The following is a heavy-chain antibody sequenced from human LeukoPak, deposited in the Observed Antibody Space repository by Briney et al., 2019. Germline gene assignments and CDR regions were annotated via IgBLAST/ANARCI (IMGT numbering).Heavy chain of an antibody. V-gene: IGHV3-23*01. D-gene: IGHD6-19*01. J-gene: IGHJ4*02. CDR2: ISASGDRT. Sequence: GGSLRLSCAASGFTFSSYAMSWVRQAPGKGLECVSSISASGDRTYYADSVKGRFTISRDNSKNTLYLQMNSLRAEDPALYYCAKDRQGSPFDYWGRGTLVTVSS. CDR3: AKDRQGSPFDY. CDR1: GFTFSSYA.